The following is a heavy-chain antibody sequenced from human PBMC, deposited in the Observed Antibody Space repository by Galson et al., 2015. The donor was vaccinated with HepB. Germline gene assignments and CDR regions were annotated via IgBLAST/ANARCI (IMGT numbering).Heavy chain of an antibody. CDR1: GYSFTSYW. V-gene: IGHV5-10-1*01. Sequence: QSGAEVKKPGKSLRISCKGSGYSFTSYWISWVRQMPGKGLEWMGRIDPSDSYTNYSPSFQGHVTISADKSISTAYLQWSSLKASDTAMYYCARQTRGLAAAGNLYGMDVWGQGTTVTVSS. J-gene: IGHJ6*02. D-gene: IGHD6-13*01. CDR2: IDPSDSYT. CDR3: ARQTRGLAAAGNLYGMDV.